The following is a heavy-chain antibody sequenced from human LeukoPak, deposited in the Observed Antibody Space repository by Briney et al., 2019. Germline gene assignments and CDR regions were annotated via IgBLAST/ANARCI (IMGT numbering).Heavy chain of an antibody. CDR3: ASLLTTVTTEYFQH. Sequence: PGGSLRLSCAASGFTFSDYYMSWIRQAPGKGLEWVSYISSSGSTIYYADSVKGRFTISRDNAKNSLYLQMNSLRAEDTAVYSCASLLTTVTTEYFQHWGQGTLVTVSS. CDR1: GFTFSDYY. V-gene: IGHV3-11*04. J-gene: IGHJ1*01. CDR2: ISSSGSTI. D-gene: IGHD4-17*01.